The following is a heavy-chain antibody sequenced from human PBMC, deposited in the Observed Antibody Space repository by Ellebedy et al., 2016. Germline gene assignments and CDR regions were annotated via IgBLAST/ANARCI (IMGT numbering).Heavy chain of an antibody. J-gene: IGHJ4*02. V-gene: IGHV3-33*08. CDR2: IWYDGSNK. D-gene: IGHD4-17*01. Sequence: GGSLRLSCAASGFTFSSYSMHWVRQAPGKGLEWVAVIWYDGSNKYYADSVKGRFTISRDNSKNTLYLQMNSLKAEDTAVYYCARADGDSLAIDYWGQGTLVTVSS. CDR1: GFTFSSYS. CDR3: ARADGDSLAIDY.